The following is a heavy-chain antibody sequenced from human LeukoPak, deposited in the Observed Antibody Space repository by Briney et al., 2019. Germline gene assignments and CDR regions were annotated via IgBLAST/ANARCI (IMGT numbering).Heavy chain of an antibody. Sequence: GGSLRLSCAASGFTFSSYGMHWVRQAPGKGLGWVAFIRYDGSNKYYADSVKGRFTISRDNSKNTLYLQMNSLRAEDTAVYYCAKEKATMVRGVIISPSFDYWGQGTLVTVSS. CDR1: GFTFSSYG. D-gene: IGHD3-10*01. CDR3: AKEKATMVRGVIISPSFDY. V-gene: IGHV3-30*02. J-gene: IGHJ4*02. CDR2: IRYDGSNK.